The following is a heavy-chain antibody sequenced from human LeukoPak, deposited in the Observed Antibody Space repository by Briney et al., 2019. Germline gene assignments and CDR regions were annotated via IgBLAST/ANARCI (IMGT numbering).Heavy chain of an antibody. D-gene: IGHD3-22*01. V-gene: IGHV3-23*01. CDR3: AKGAMHYCDTSGYNYFDY. CDR2: ISGSGGST. CDR1: GFTFSNYA. Sequence: GESLRLSCSASGFTFSNYAMSWVRQAPGKGLEWVSAISGSGGSTYYADSVKGRFTISRDNSKNTLYLQMNSLTAEDTALYYCAKGAMHYCDTSGYNYFDYWGQGTLVTVSS. J-gene: IGHJ4*02.